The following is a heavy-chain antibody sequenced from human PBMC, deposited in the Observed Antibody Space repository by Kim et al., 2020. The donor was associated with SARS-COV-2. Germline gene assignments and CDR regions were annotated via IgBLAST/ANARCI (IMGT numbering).Heavy chain of an antibody. Sequence: GGSLRLSCVASGFSFTNYSMNWVRQAPGKGLEWVSSISGDSFYSFYSDSLKGRFTISRDNAKSSLDLQMSSLRAEDSAVYYCARGIDDSVLYNLYAMDV. V-gene: IGHV3-21*06. CDR1: GFSFTNYS. D-gene: IGHD3-16*01. J-gene: IGHJ6*01. CDR3: ARGIDDSVLYNLYAMDV. CDR2: ISGDSFYS.